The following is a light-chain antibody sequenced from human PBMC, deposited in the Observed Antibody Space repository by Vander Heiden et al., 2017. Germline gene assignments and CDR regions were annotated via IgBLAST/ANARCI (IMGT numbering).Light chain of an antibody. V-gene: IGLV1-51*01. CDR1: NLGSYY. CDR2: DNY. Sequence: QSVLTQPPSVSAAPGQRVTISCSNLGSYYVYWFQQIQGTAPKLLIYDNYERPSGIPDRFSGSRSGASATLDITGLQTGDEGDYYCATWDASRSVGIFGGGTKLTVL. CDR3: ATWDASRSVGI. J-gene: IGLJ2*01.